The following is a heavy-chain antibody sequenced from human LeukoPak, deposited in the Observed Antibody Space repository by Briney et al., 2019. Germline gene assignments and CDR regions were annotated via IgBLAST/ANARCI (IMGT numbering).Heavy chain of an antibody. CDR2: ISGSGGST. Sequence: GGSLRLSCAASGFTFSSYAMSWVRQAPGKGLEWVSAISGSGGSTYYADSVKGRFTISRDNSKNTLYLQMNSLRAEDTAVYYCAADVCSGGSCPLDPWGQGTLVTVSS. D-gene: IGHD2-15*01. CDR3: AADVCSGGSCPLDP. CDR1: GFTFSSYA. V-gene: IGHV3-23*01. J-gene: IGHJ5*02.